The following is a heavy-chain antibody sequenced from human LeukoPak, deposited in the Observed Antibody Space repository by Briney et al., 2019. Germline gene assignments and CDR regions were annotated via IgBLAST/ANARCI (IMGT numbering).Heavy chain of an antibody. CDR3: ARGPVTARSNAFDI. CDR1: GGSISGYY. V-gene: IGHV4-4*07. D-gene: IGHD6-6*01. Sequence: SETLSLTCSVSGGSISGYYWSWIRQPAGKDLEWVGRIFNSENTNYNPSLKSRITISVDTSKNQFSLKLSSVTAADTAVYYCARGPVTARSNAFDIWGQGTMVTVSS. J-gene: IGHJ3*02. CDR2: IFNSENT.